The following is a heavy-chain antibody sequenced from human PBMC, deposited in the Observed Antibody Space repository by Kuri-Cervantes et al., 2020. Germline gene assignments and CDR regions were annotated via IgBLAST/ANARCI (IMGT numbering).Heavy chain of an antibody. V-gene: IGHV3-30-3*01. Sequence: GESLKIYCAASGFTFSSYAMHWVRQAPGKGLEWVAVISYDGSNKYYADSVKGRFNISRDNSKNTLYLQMNSLRAEDTAVYYCASRDSSPGHDAFDIWGQGTMVTVSS. CDR2: ISYDGSNK. D-gene: IGHD3-22*01. CDR1: GFTFSSYA. CDR3: ASRDSSPGHDAFDI. J-gene: IGHJ3*02.